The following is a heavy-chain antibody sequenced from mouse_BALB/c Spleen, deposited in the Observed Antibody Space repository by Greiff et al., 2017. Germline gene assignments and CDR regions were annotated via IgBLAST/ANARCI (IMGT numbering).Heavy chain of an antibody. V-gene: IGHV5-6-5*01. CDR1: GFTFSSYA. Sequence: EVKLMESGGGLVKPGGSLKLSCAASGFTFSSYAMSWVRQTPEKRLEWVASISSGGSTYYPDSVKGRFTISRDNARNILYLQMSSLRSEDTAMYYCARGRDYYGPYAMDYWGQGTSVTVSS. CDR3: ARGRDYYGPYAMDY. D-gene: IGHD1-2*01. CDR2: ISSGGST. J-gene: IGHJ4*01.